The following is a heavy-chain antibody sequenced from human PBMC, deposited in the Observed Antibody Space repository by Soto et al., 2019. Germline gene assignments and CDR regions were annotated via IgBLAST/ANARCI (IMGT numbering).Heavy chain of an antibody. CDR3: ASTYGSGSYDYYYGMDV. V-gene: IGHV1-69*02. D-gene: IGHD3-10*01. CDR1: GGTFSSYT. CDR2: IIPILGIA. J-gene: IGHJ6*02. Sequence: QVQLMQSGAEVKKPGSSVKVSCKASGGTFSSYTISWVRQAPGQGLEWMGRIIPILGIANYAQKFQGRVTITADKSTSTAYMELSSLRSEDTAVYYCASTYGSGSYDYYYGMDVWGQGTTVTVSS.